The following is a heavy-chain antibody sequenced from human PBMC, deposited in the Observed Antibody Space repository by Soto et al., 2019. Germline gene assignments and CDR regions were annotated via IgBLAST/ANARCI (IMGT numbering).Heavy chain of an antibody. D-gene: IGHD4-17*01. CDR3: ARWDCGVYARFDY. CDR1: GYTFTSHD. CDR2: MNPNSGNT. Sequence: QVQLVQSGTEVKKPGASVKVSCKASGYTFTSHDINWVRQATGQGLEWMGWMNPNSGNTGYSQKFQGRVTMTRNTSISTAYMELSSLRSEDTAVYYCARWDCGVYARFDYWGQGTLVTVSS. J-gene: IGHJ4*02. V-gene: IGHV1-8*01.